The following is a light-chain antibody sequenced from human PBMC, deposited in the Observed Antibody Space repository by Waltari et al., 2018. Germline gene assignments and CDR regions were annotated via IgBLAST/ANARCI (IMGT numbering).Light chain of an antibody. Sequence: SYELTQPPSVSVSPGQTARITCSGDALPKQYAYWYQKKPGQAPVLVTSKDTERPSGIPERFSVSRSGTTVTLTISGVQTEDEADYYCQSADSRGTVVFGGGTELTVL. CDR2: KDT. V-gene: IGLV3-25*03. J-gene: IGLJ2*01. CDR3: QSADSRGTVV. CDR1: ALPKQY.